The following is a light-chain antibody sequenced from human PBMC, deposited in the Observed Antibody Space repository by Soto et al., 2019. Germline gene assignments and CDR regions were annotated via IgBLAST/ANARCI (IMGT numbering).Light chain of an antibody. J-gene: IGLJ2*01. CDR3: SSYAGSNNLL. Sequence: QSALTQPPSASXSPGQSVTISCTGTSSDVGGYKFVSWYQQHPGKAPKLLIYEVNQRPSGVPDRFSGSKSDNTASLAVSGLQAEDEADYYCSSYAGSNNLLFGGGTKLTVL. V-gene: IGLV2-8*01. CDR1: SSDVGGYKF. CDR2: EVN.